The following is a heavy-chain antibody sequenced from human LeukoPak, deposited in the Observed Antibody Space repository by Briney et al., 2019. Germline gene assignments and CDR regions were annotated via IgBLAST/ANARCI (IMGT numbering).Heavy chain of an antibody. CDR2: INPNSGGT. Sequence: ASVKVSCKASGYTFTSYGISWVRQAPGQGLEWMGWINPNSGGTNYAQKFQGRVTMTRDTSISTAYMELSRLRSDDTAVYYCAREGQLGRYYFDYWGQGTLVTVSS. CDR3: AREGQLGRYYFDY. J-gene: IGHJ4*02. CDR1: GYTFTSYG. V-gene: IGHV1-2*02. D-gene: IGHD6-13*01.